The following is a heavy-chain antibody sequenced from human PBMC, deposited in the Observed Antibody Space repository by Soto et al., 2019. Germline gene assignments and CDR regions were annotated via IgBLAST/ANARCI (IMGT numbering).Heavy chain of an antibody. Sequence: EVQLVESGGGLVQPGGSLRLSCEASGFTFSTFWMHWVRQAPGKGLVWVSRINSDGSSTYYVDSVRGRVTISRDNAKNTLYLQLNSLRPEDTAVYYCARDFQYWGQGTLVTVSS. CDR2: INSDGSST. V-gene: IGHV3-74*01. CDR3: ARDFQY. CDR1: GFTFSTFW. J-gene: IGHJ4*02.